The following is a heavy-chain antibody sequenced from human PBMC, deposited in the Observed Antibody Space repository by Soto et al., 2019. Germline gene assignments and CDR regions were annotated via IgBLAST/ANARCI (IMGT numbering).Heavy chain of an antibody. CDR1: GGSISSGDYY. Sequence: PSETLSLTCTVSGGSISSGDYYWSWIRQPPGKGLEGIGYIYYSGSTYYNPSLKSRVTISVDTSKNQFSLKLSSVTAADTAVYYCAREGYYDSSGYLVYWGQGTLVTVSS. CDR3: AREGYYDSSGYLVY. D-gene: IGHD3-22*01. CDR2: IYYSGST. J-gene: IGHJ4*02. V-gene: IGHV4-30-4*01.